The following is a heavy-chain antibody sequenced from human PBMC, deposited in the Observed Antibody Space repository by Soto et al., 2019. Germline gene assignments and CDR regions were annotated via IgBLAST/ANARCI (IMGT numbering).Heavy chain of an antibody. D-gene: IGHD6-13*01. CDR3: ARALYSSLYYYYMDV. CDR2: IYYSGST. CDR1: GGSISSSSYY. V-gene: IGHV4-39*01. Sequence: SETLSLTCTVSGGSISSSSYYWGWIRQPPGKGLEWIGSIYYSGSTYYNPSLKSRVTISVDTSKNQFSLKLSSVTAADTAVYYCARALYSSLYYYYMDVWGKGTTVTVS. J-gene: IGHJ6*03.